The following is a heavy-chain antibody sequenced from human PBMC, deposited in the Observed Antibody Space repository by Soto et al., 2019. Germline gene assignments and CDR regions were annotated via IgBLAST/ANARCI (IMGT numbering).Heavy chain of an antibody. V-gene: IGHV3-21*01. CDR3: ARELSQQLPLDY. CDR2: ITSGGNYT. CDR1: GFTFSSYS. D-gene: IGHD6-13*01. J-gene: IGHJ4*02. Sequence: GGSLRLSCAASGFTFSSYSMNWVRQSPVKGLEWVSSITSGGNYTYYADSVKGRFTISRDNAKNSLYLQMNSLRAEDTAVYYCARELSQQLPLDYWGQGTLVTVSS.